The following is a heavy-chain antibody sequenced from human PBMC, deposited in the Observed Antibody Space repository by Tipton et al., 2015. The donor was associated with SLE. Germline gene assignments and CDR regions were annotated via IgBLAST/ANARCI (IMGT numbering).Heavy chain of an antibody. J-gene: IGHJ4*02. CDR2: IYHSGST. V-gene: IGHV4-38-2*02. CDR3: ARRMVFGGDYFDY. CDR1: GYSISSGYY. Sequence: TLSLTCTVSGYSISSGYYWGWIRQPPGKGLEWIGSIYHSGSTYYNPSLESRVTISVDTSKNQFSLKLSSVTAADTAVYYCARRMVFGGDYFDYWGQGTLATVSS. D-gene: IGHD3-10*02.